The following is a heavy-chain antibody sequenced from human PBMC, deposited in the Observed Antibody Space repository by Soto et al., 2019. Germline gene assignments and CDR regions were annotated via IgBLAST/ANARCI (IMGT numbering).Heavy chain of an antibody. CDR1: GYIFTSQG. J-gene: IGHJ4*02. Sequence: QMQLVQSGAEVKKPGSSVKVSCKASGYIFTSQGISWVRQAPGQGLEWMGWISTYNGNPNYAQKLQGRVTMTTNTSTSTAFLELRSLTSDATAVYYCARGRTRALDYWGQGTPVIVSS. CDR3: ARGRTRALDY. V-gene: IGHV1-18*01. CDR2: ISTYNGNP. D-gene: IGHD1-7*01.